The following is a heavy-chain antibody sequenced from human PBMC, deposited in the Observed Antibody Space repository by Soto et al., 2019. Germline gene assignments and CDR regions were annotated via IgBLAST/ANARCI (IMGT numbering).Heavy chain of an antibody. J-gene: IGHJ5*02. CDR3: ARDLVVVVAATPGVSWFDP. V-gene: IGHV3-48*02. CDR1: GFTFSSYS. CDR2: ISSSSTI. Sequence: GGSLRLSCAASGFTFSSYSMNWVRQAPGKGLEWVSYISSSSTIYYADSVKGRFTISRDNAKNSLYLQMNSLRDEDTAVYYCARDLVVVVAATPGVSWFDPWGQGTLVTVSS. D-gene: IGHD2-15*01.